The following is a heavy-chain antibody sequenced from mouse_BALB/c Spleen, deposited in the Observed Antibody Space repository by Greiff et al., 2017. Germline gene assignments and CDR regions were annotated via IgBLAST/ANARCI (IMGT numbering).Heavy chain of an antibody. Sequence: SGPELVKPGASVKIPCKASGYTFTDYNMDWVKQSHGKSLEWIGDINPNNGGTIYNQKFKGKATLTVDKSSSTAYMELRSLTSEDTAVYYCARRKASFYAMDYWGQGTSVTVSS. CDR1: GYTFTDYN. CDR2: INPNNGGT. CDR3: ARRKASFYAMDY. D-gene: IGHD6-1*01. V-gene: IGHV1-18*01. J-gene: IGHJ4*01.